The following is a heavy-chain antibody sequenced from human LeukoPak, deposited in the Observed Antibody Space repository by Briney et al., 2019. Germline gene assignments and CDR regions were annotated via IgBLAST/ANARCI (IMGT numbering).Heavy chain of an antibody. Sequence: NPPETLSLTCAVYGGSFSGYYWSWIRQPPGKGLEWIGEINHSGSTNYNPSLKSRVTISVDTSKNQFSLKLSSVTAADTAVYYCATEIAAADHYFDYWGQGTLVTVSS. D-gene: IGHD6-13*01. CDR1: GGSFSGYY. CDR3: ATEIAAADHYFDY. J-gene: IGHJ4*02. CDR2: INHSGST. V-gene: IGHV4-34*01.